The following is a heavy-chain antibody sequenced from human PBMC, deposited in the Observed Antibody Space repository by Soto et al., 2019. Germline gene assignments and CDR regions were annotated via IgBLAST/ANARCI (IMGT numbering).Heavy chain of an antibody. Sequence: QVQLQESGPGLVKHSQTLSLTCTVSGGSISSSGYYWRWIRQHPGKGLEWIGYIYYSGSTYYNPSLKSRVTISVDTSKNQFSLKLSSVTAADTAVYYCAREAMVRGGGGNGMDVWGQGTTVTVSS. CDR3: AREAMVRGGGGNGMDV. V-gene: IGHV4-31*03. CDR1: GGSISSSGYY. J-gene: IGHJ6*02. D-gene: IGHD3-10*01. CDR2: IYYSGST.